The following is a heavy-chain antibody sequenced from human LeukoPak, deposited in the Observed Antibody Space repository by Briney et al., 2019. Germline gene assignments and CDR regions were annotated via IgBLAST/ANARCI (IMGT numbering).Heavy chain of an antibody. D-gene: IGHD6-19*01. J-gene: IGHJ4*02. CDR2: ISYDGSNK. Sequence: GSLRLSCAASGFTFSSYGMHWVRQAPGKGLEWVAVISYDGSNKYYADSVKGRFTISRDNSKNTLYLQMNSLRAEDTAVYYCAKDWHSSGWYYFDYWGQGTLVTVSS. CDR3: AKDWHSSGWYYFDY. V-gene: IGHV3-30*18. CDR1: GFTFSSYG.